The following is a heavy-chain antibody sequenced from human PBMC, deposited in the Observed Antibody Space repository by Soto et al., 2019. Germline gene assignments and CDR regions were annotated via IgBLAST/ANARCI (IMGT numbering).Heavy chain of an antibody. D-gene: IGHD2-15*01. CDR3: ARERNLHSPSDAFDL. V-gene: IGHV1-2*02. CDR1: GYNFIAQH. CDR2: MNPNSGGS. J-gene: IGHJ3*01. Sequence: QVHLVQSGAEVKKPGASVKVSCMASGYNFIAQHIHWVRQAPGLGLEWMGKMNPNSGGSDYAQEFQGRVTVTRDTSISTVYMELTSLKADDTSVYYCARERNLHSPSDAFDLWGQGTMVLVAS.